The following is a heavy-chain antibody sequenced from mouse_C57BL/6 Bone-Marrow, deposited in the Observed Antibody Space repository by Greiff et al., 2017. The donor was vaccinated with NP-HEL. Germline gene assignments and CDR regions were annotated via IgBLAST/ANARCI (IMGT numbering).Heavy chain of an antibody. J-gene: IGHJ2*01. V-gene: IGHV14-4*01. CDR3: AYDGYFDY. D-gene: IGHD2-3*01. Sequence: EVQLQQSGAELVRPGASVKLSCTASGFNIKDDFMHWVKQRPEQGPEWIGWIDPENGDTEYASKFQGKATITADTSSNTAYLQLSSLTAEDTAVYYCAYDGYFDYWGQGTTLTVSS. CDR1: GFNIKDDF. CDR2: IDPENGDT.